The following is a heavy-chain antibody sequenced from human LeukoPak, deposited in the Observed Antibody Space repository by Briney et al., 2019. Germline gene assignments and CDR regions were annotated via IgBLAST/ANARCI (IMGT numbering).Heavy chain of an antibody. D-gene: IGHD3-10*01. CDR3: ARDAYYYGSGSYYNN. V-gene: IGHV4-38-2*02. CDR2: IYHSGST. Sequence: SETLSLTCAVSGHSISSGYYWGWIRQPPGKGLEWIGSIYHSGSTYYNPSLKSRVTISVDTSKNQFSLKLSSVTAADTAVYYCARDAYYYGSGSYYNNWGQGTLVTVSS. CDR1: GHSISSGYY. J-gene: IGHJ4*02.